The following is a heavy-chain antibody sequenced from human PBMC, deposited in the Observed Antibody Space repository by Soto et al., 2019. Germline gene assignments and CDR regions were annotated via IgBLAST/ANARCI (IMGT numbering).Heavy chain of an antibody. CDR1: GGSISSGGYY. D-gene: IGHD3-10*01. CDR3: ARGVNYGSGSYWFLFDY. Sequence: QVQLQESGPGLVKPSQTLSLTCTVSGGSISSGGYYWSWIRQHPGKGLEWIGYIYYSGSTYYNPSLKSRVTISVDTSKNQFSLKLSSVTAADTAVYCCARGVNYGSGSYWFLFDYWGQGTLVTVSS. CDR2: IYYSGST. J-gene: IGHJ4*02. V-gene: IGHV4-31*03.